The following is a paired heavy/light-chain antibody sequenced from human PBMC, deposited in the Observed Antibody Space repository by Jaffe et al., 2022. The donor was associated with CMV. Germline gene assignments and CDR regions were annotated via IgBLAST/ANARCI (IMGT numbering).Heavy chain of an antibody. V-gene: IGHV4-59*01. CDR1: GGSISSYY. CDR2: IYYSGST. J-gene: IGHJ2*01. CDR3: ARVATNSRAPTRNWYFDL. Sequence: QVQLQESGPGLVKPSETLSLTCTVSGGSISSYYWSWIRQPPGKGLEWIGYIYYSGSTNYNPSLKSRVTISVDTSKNQFSLKLSSVTAADTAVYYCARVATNSRAPTRNWYFDLWGRGTLVTVSS. D-gene: IGHD5-12*01.
Light chain of an antibody. Sequence: SYELTQPPSVSVSPGQTASITCSGDKLGDKYACWYQQKPGQSPVLVIYQDSKRPSGIPERFSGSNSGNTATLTISGTQAMDEADYYCQAWDSSIHVVFGGGTKLTVL. CDR1: KLGDKY. CDR3: QAWDSSIHVV. CDR2: QDS. V-gene: IGLV3-1*01. J-gene: IGLJ2*01.